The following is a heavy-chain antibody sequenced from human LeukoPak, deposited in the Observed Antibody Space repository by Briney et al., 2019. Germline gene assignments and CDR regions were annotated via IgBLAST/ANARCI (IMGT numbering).Heavy chain of an antibody. CDR1: GGSFSGYY. CDR3: AGPPKLGYCSSTSCYGGAFDI. Sequence: SETLSLTCAVYGGSFSGYYWSWIRQPPGKGLEWIGEINHSGSTNYNPSLKSRVTISVDTSKNQFSLKLSSVTAADTAVYYCAGPPKLGYCSSTSCYGGAFDIWGQGTMVTVSS. V-gene: IGHV4-34*01. CDR2: INHSGST. J-gene: IGHJ3*02. D-gene: IGHD2-2*01.